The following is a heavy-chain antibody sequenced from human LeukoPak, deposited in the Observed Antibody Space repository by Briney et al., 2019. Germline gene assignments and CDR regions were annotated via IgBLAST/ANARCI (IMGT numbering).Heavy chain of an antibody. Sequence: SETLSLTCTVSGGSISSSSYYWGGIRQPRARGLWWIGSIYYSGSTYYNPSLKSRVTISVDTSKNQFSPKLSSVTAADTAVYYCARAEDTAMVYYFDYWGQGTLVTVSS. D-gene: IGHD5-18*01. CDR1: GGSISSSSYY. CDR2: IYYSGST. J-gene: IGHJ4*02. CDR3: ARAEDTAMVYYFDY. V-gene: IGHV4-39*01.